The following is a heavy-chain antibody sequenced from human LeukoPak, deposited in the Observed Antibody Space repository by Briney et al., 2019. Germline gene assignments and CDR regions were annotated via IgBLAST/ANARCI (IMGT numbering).Heavy chain of an antibody. Sequence: GGSLRLSCAASGFIFSSYSMNWVRQAPGKGLEWVSYISSSISTIYYADSVKGRFTISRDNAKNSLYLQVNSLRAEDTAVYYCARDPRNYYGAGMDVWGQGTTVTVSS. CDR1: GFIFSSYS. J-gene: IGHJ6*02. CDR2: ISSSISTI. D-gene: IGHD3-10*01. V-gene: IGHV3-48*04. CDR3: ARDPRNYYGAGMDV.